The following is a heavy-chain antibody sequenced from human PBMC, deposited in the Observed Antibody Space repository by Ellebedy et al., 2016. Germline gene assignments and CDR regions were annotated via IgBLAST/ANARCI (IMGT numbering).Heavy chain of an antibody. CDR2: IEQDGSDQ. V-gene: IGHV3-7*04. CDR3: ARGAYTGGWYPDYFDF. J-gene: IGHJ4*02. Sequence: GESLKISCAASGFTFSNYWMSWVRQAPGKGLEWVANIEQDGSDQYCVDSVKGRFTMSRDNAKNALYLQMSSLAAEDTAVYYCARGAYTGGWYPDYFDFWGQGTLVTVSS. CDR1: GFTFSNYW. D-gene: IGHD6-19*01.